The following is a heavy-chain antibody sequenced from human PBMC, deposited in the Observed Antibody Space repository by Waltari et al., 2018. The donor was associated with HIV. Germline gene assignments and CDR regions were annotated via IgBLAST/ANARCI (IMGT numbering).Heavy chain of an antibody. CDR1: GFTFSDYG. D-gene: IGHD5-18*01. Sequence: QVQLVESGGGVVQPGTSLRLSCAASGFTFSDYGIHWVRQAPGKGLGWVAVISYDGNNRNHADSVKGRFSISRDNSKNTLYLQMNSLRVEDTAVYYCARGMGYGGSAEGFDYWGQGTLVTVSS. CDR2: ISYDGNNR. J-gene: IGHJ4*02. CDR3: ARGMGYGGSAEGFDY. V-gene: IGHV3-30*03.